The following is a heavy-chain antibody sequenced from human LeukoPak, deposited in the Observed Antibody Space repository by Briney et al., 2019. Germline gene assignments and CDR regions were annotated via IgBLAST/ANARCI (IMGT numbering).Heavy chain of an antibody. J-gene: IGHJ6*02. V-gene: IGHV4-59*01. CDR2: IYYSGST. Sequence: SETLSLTCTVSGGSISSYYWSWIRQPPGKGLEWIGYIYYSGSTNYNPSLKSRVTISVDTSKNQFSLKLSSVTAADTAVYYCASMGSYYYGMDVWGQGTTVTVSS. CDR3: ASMGSYYYGMDV. CDR1: GGSISSYY. D-gene: IGHD1-26*01.